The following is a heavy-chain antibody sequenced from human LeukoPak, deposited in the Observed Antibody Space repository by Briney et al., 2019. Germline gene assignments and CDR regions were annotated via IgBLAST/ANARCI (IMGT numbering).Heavy chain of an antibody. V-gene: IGHV4-31*03. Sequence: PSQTLSLTCTVSGGSISSGGYYWSWIRQHPGKGLEWIGYIYYSGSTYYNPSLKSRVTISVDTSKNQFSLKLSSVTAADTAVYYCARDPQGPPGYCSSTSCYSGGGGFDYWGQGTLVTVSS. CDR1: GGSISSGGYY. D-gene: IGHD2-2*02. J-gene: IGHJ4*02. CDR3: ARDPQGPPGYCSSTSCYSGGGGFDY. CDR2: IYYSGST.